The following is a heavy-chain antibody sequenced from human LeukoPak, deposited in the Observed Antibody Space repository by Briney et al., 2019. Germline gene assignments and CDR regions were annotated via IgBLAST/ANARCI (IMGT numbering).Heavy chain of an antibody. CDR3: AKDPTDFDSSGQTYFDY. Sequence: GGSLRLSCAASGFTFSSYAMSWVRQAPGKGLEWVSAISGSGGSTYYADSVRGRFTISRDNSKNTLYLQMNSLRAEDTAVYYCAKDPTDFDSSGQTYFDYWGQGSLVTVSS. J-gene: IGHJ4*02. D-gene: IGHD3-22*01. V-gene: IGHV3-23*01. CDR1: GFTFSSYA. CDR2: ISGSGGST.